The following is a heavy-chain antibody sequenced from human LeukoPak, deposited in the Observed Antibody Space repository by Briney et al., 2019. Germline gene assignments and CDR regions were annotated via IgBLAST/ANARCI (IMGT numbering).Heavy chain of an antibody. CDR2: IYYSGST. CDR1: GGFISSYY. Sequence: KPSETLSLTCTVSGGFISSYYWSWIRQPPGKGLEWIGYIYYSGSTNYNPSLKSRVTISVDTSKNQFSLKLSSVTAADTAVYYCARSSSLRSWYYMDVWGKGTTVTVSS. V-gene: IGHV4-59*01. D-gene: IGHD2-2*01. J-gene: IGHJ6*03. CDR3: ARSSSLRSWYYMDV.